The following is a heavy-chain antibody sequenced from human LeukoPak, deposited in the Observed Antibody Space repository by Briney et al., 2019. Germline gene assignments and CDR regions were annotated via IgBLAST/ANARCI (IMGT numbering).Heavy chain of an antibody. CDR3: ARETYRDRGSCDY. D-gene: IGHD1-26*01. J-gene: IGHJ4*02. Sequence: GGSLRLSCSVSGLTFSTAWMSWVRQAPGKGLEWVSYISSRGSTIYYADSVKGRFTISRDNAKNSLYLQMNSLRAEDTAVYYCARETYRDRGSCDYWGQGTLVTVSS. CDR1: GLTFSTAW. V-gene: IGHV3-48*04. CDR2: ISSRGSTI.